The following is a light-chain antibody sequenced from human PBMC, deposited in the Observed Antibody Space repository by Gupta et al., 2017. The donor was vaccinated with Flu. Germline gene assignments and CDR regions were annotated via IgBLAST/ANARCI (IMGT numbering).Light chain of an antibody. J-gene: IGKJ4*01. CDR3: QQYNNWPSLT. CDR1: QTVSSN. CDR2: GAS. V-gene: IGKV3-15*01. Sequence: EIVMTQSPATLSVSLGERATLSCRASQTVSSNLAWYQQKPGQAPRLLIYGASTRATGIPARFSGIGSGTEFTLTISSLQSEDFAVYYCQQYNNWPSLTFGGGTKVDIK.